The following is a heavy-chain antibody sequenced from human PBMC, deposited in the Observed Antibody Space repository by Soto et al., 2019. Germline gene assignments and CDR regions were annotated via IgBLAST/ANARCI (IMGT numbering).Heavy chain of an antibody. V-gene: IGHV3-7*01. Sequence: EVQLVESGGGLVQPGGSLRLSCAASGFTFSSYWMSWVRQAPGKGLEWVANIKQDGSEKYYVDSVKGRFTISRDNAKNSLYLQMNSLRAEDTAVYYCARVGRDGYNLPYYWGQGTLVTVSS. CDR2: IKQDGSEK. J-gene: IGHJ4*02. CDR3: ARVGRDGYNLPYY. D-gene: IGHD5-12*01. CDR1: GFTFSSYW.